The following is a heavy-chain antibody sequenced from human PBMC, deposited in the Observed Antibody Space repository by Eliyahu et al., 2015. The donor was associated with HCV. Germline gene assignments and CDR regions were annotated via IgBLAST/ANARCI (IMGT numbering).Heavy chain of an antibody. V-gene: IGHV3-23*01. CDR2: IGGSDGST. J-gene: IGHJ6*02. D-gene: IGHD2-15*01. CDR3: AKGDGGVVDQRLRLDV. CDR1: GIPFNNCA. Sequence: EVQLLESGGGFIRPGGSLRLSCAASGIPFNNCAMXWXRQAPGKGLGWVSSIGGSDGSTFYADSVKGRFTISRDNSKNTVDLQMSSLRAEDTALYYCAKGDGGVVDQRLRLDVWGQGTTVTVSS.